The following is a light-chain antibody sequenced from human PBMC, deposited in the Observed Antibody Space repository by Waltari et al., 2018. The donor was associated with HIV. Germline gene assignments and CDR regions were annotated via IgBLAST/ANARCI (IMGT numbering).Light chain of an antibody. Sequence: QSVLTQPPSASGTPGQRVTTPCSGRSANTGLTTVNWYQPPPGTAPKLLIYSNNQRPSGVPDRFSGSKSGTSASLAISGLQSEDEADYYCATWDDSPDGPVFGGGTKLTVL. V-gene: IGLV1-44*01. CDR3: ATWDDSPDGPV. CDR2: SNN. CDR1: SANTGLTT. J-gene: IGLJ3*02.